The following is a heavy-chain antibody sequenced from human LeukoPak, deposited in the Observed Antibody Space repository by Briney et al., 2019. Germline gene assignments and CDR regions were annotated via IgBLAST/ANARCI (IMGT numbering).Heavy chain of an antibody. CDR2: INPSGGST. CDR1: GYTFTSYY. Sequence: ASVKVSCKASGYTFTSYYMHWVRQAPGQGLEWMGIINPSGGSTSYEKKLQGRVTVTRDTSTSTVYMELSSLRSEDTAVYYCARGGLGIVVVPAAIGGVDYWGQGTLVTVSS. CDR3: ARGGLGIVVVPAAIGGVDY. V-gene: IGHV1-46*01. D-gene: IGHD2-2*01. J-gene: IGHJ4*02.